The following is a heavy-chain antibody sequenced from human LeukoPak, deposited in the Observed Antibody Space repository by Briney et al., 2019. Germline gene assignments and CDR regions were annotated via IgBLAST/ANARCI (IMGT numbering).Heavy chain of an antibody. V-gene: IGHV1-2*02. Sequence: EASVKLSCTASGYTFTAYNMHWVRHAPRPGLEWMGWINPNSGGTNYAQKFQGRVTMTRDTSISTAYMELSRLTSDDTAVYYCARDRGWEVLRGYFDSWGQGTRVTVSS. CDR1: GYTFTAYN. J-gene: IGHJ4*02. CDR2: INPNSGGT. CDR3: ARDRGWEVLRGYFDS. D-gene: IGHD1-26*01.